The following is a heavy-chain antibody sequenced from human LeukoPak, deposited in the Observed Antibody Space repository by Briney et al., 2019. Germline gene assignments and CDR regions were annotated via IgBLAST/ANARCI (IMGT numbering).Heavy chain of an antibody. Sequence: GGSLRLSCAASGFTFSSYAMSWVRQAPGKGLEWVSAISGSGGSTYYADSVKGRFTISRDNCKNTLYLQMNSLRAEDTAVYYCAKNALFGVVISYFDYWGQGTLVTVSS. CDR1: GFTFSSYA. CDR3: AKNALFGVVISYFDY. D-gene: IGHD3-3*01. J-gene: IGHJ4*02. V-gene: IGHV3-23*01. CDR2: ISGSGGST.